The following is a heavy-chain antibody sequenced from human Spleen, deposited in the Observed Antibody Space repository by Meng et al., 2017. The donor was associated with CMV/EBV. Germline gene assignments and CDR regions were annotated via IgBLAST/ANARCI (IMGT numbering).Heavy chain of an antibody. CDR3: ARDHGRDGYSYFDY. CDR1: GGSFSNSSDY. J-gene: IGHJ4*02. Sequence: ETLSLTCTVSGGSFSNSSDYWGWVRQAPGKGLEWVSVIYSGGSTYYADSVKGRFTISRDNSKNTLYLQMNSLRAEDTAVYYCARDHGRDGYSYFDYWGQGTLVTVSS. V-gene: IGHV3-53*01. D-gene: IGHD5-24*01. CDR2: IYSGGST.